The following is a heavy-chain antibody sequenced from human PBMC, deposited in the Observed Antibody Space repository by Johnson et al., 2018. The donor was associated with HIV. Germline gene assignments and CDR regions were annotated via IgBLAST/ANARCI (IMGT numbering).Heavy chain of an antibody. J-gene: IGHJ3*02. D-gene: IGHD1-26*01. CDR3: ARDHGIVYADAFDI. CDR1: GFTFSSYP. CDR2: IWYDGSNK. V-gene: IGHV3-33*08. Sequence: QVQLVESGGGVVQPGRSLRLSCAASGFTFSSYPMHWVRQAPGKGLEWVAVIWYDGSNKYYADSVKGRFTISRDNSKNTLYLQMNSLRAEDTAVYYCARDHGIVYADAFDIWGQGTMVTVSS.